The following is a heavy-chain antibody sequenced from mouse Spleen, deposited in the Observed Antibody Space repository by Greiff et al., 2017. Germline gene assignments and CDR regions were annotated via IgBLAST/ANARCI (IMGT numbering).Heavy chain of an antibody. CDR2: ISYDGSN. J-gene: IGHJ1*01. Sequence: EVQLQESGPGLVKPSQSLSLTCSVTGYSITSGYYWNWIRQFPGNKLEWMGYISYDGSNNYNPSLKNRISITRDTSKNQFFLKLNSVTTEDTATYYCASGDWDYWYFDVWGAGTTVTVSS. CDR3: ASGDWDYWYFDV. CDR1: GYSITSGYY. V-gene: IGHV3-6*01. D-gene: IGHD4-1*01.